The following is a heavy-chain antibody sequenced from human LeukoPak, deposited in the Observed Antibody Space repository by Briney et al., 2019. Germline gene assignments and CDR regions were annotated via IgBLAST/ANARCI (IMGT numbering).Heavy chain of an antibody. CDR2: IRFDGSYK. J-gene: IGHJ3*02. D-gene: IGHD2-2*01. CDR1: AFTFNNYG. V-gene: IGHV3-30*02. CDR3: AKDLTIVVVPAASAFDI. Sequence: GGSLRLSCAASAFTFNNYGMHWVRQAPGKGLEWVAFIRFDGSYKYYADSVKGRFTISRDNSENTLFLQMNSLRAEDTAVYYCAKDLTIVVVPAASAFDIWGQGTMVTVSS.